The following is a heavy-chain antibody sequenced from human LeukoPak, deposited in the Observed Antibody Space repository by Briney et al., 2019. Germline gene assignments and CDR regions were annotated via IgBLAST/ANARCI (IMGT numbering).Heavy chain of an antibody. J-gene: IGHJ4*02. D-gene: IGHD3-22*01. CDR2: IYNSGTT. CDR1: GGSIRGYY. CDR3: AREIYDSSGYLNY. Sequence: PSETLSLTCSVSGGSIRGYYWSWIRQPPGKGLEWIGNIYNSGTTNHNPSLKSRATISVDTSKNQFSLKLSSVTAADTAVYYCAREIYDSSGYLNYWGQGTLVTVSS. V-gene: IGHV4-59*12.